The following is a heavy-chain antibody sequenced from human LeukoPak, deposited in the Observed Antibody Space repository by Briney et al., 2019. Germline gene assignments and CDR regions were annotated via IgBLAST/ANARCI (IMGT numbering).Heavy chain of an antibody. D-gene: IGHD3-22*01. V-gene: IGHV5-51*01. CDR3: ARLRGYDSSGHYFWYFDY. CDR2: IYVGDSDT. J-gene: IGHJ4*02. CDR1: GYSFTNYW. Sequence: GESLQISCKGSGYSFTNYWIGWVRQMPGKGLEWMGMIYVGDSDTRYGPSFQGQVTISTDKSISTAYLQWRSLKASDTAMYYCARLRGYDSSGHYFWYFDYWGQGTLVTVSS.